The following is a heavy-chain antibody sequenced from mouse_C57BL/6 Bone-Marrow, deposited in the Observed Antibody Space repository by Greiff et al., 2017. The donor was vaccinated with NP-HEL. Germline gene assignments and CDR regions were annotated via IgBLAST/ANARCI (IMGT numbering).Heavy chain of an antibody. Sequence: EVKLVESGGGLVKPGGSLKLSCAASGFTFSSYAMSWVRQTPEKRLEWVATISDGGSYTYYPDNVKGRFTISRDNAKNNPYLQMSHLKSEDTAMYYCARDRGYSNYYLDYWGQGTTLTVSS. CDR1: GFTFSSYA. J-gene: IGHJ2*01. D-gene: IGHD2-5*01. CDR2: ISDGGSYT. V-gene: IGHV5-4*01. CDR3: ARDRGYSNYYLDY.